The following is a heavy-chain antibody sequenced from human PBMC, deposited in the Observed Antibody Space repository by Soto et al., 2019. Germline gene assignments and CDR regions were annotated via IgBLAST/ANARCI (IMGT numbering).Heavy chain of an antibody. Sequence: QVQLQESGPGLVKPSGTLSLTCAVSGGSISSSNWWSWVRQPPGKGLEWIGEIYHSGSTNYNPSLKSRVTISVDKSKNQFSLKLSSVTAADTAVYYCARVLREWLRFGKSYYYYGMDVWGQGTTVTVSS. CDR2: IYHSGST. D-gene: IGHD5-12*01. V-gene: IGHV4-4*02. J-gene: IGHJ6*02. CDR1: GGSISSSNW. CDR3: ARVLREWLRFGKSYYYYGMDV.